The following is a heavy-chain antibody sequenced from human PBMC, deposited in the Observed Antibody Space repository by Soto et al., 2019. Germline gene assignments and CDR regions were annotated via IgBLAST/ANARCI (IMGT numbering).Heavy chain of an antibody. D-gene: IGHD2-21*02. V-gene: IGHV1-46*01. CDR2: INPSGGST. Sequence: ASVKVSCKASGYTFTSYYMHWVRQAPGQGLEWMGIINPSGGSTSYAQKFQGRVTMTRDTSTSTVYMELSSLRSEDTAVYYCARENTVVVTAPGGFDYWGQGTLVTVSS. CDR3: ARENTVVVTAPGGFDY. CDR1: GYTFTSYY. J-gene: IGHJ4*02.